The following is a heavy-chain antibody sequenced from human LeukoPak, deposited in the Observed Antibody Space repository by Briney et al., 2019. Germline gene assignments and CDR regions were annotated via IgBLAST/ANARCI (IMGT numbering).Heavy chain of an antibody. J-gene: IGHJ5*02. CDR3: ARDASGWGVANWFDL. Sequence: RASVKVSCKASGYTFTGYYMHWVRQAPGQGLEWMGWINPNSGGTNYAQKFQGRVTMTRDTSISTAYMELSRLRSDDTAVYYCARDASGWGVANWFDLWGQGTLVTVSS. D-gene: IGHD3-16*01. V-gene: IGHV1-2*02. CDR1: GYTFTGYY. CDR2: INPNSGGT.